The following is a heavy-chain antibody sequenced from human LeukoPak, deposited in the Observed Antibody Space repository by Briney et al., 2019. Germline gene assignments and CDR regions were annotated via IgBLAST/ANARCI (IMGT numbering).Heavy chain of an antibody. CDR1: GGSISSYY. Sequence: SETLSLTCTVSGGSISSYYWSWIRQPPGKGLEWIGYIYYSGSTNCNPSLKSRVTISVDTSKNQFSLKLSSVTAADTAVYYCARERYDFWSGREFDPWGQGTLVTVSS. CDR3: ARERYDFWSGREFDP. V-gene: IGHV4-59*01. D-gene: IGHD3-3*01. CDR2: IYYSGST. J-gene: IGHJ5*02.